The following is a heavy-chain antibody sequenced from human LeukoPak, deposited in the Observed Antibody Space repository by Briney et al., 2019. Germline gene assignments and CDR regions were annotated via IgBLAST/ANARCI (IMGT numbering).Heavy chain of an antibody. CDR1: GFTFSSYW. CDR3: ARRAPTRYSDY. CDR2: INNGGSTT. V-gene: IGHV3-74*01. Sequence: PGGSLRLSCAASGFTFSSYWMHWVRQAPGKGLVWVSAINNGGSTTAYADSVKGRFTISRDNAKNTLYLQMNSLRAEDTAVYYCARRAPTRYSDYWGQGTLVTVSS. D-gene: IGHD2-21*01. J-gene: IGHJ4*02.